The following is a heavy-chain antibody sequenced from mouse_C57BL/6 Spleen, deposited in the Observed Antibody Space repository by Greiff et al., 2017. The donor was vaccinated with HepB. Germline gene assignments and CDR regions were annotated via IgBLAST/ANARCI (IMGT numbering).Heavy chain of an antibody. Sequence: DVMLVESGGGLVKPGGSLKLSCAASGFTFSDYGMHWVRQAPEKGLEWVAYISSGSSTIYYADTVRGRFTISRDNAKNTLFLQMTSLRSEDTAVYYCARPGGTAWFAYWGQGTLVTVSA. J-gene: IGHJ3*01. V-gene: IGHV5-17*01. CDR1: GFTFSDYG. CDR3: ARPGGTAWFAY. D-gene: IGHD3-3*01. CDR2: ISSGSSTI.